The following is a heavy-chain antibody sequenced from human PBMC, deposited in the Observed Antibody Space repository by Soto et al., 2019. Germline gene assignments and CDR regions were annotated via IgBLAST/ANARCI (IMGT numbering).Heavy chain of an antibody. V-gene: IGHV1-69*13. CDR2: IIPIFGTA. D-gene: IGHD5-18*01. CDR1: GGTFSSCA. J-gene: IGHJ6*02. Sequence: GASVKVSCKASGGTFSSCAISWVRQAPGQGXEWMGGIIPIFGTANYAQKFQGRVTITADESTSTAYMELSSLRSEDTAVYYCARALDTAGLYYYYYGMDVWGQGTTVTVSS. CDR3: ARALDTAGLYYYYYGMDV.